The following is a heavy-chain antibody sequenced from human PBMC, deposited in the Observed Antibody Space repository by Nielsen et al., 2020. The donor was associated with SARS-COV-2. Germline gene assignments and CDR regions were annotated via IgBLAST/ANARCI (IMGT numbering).Heavy chain of an antibody. Sequence: RQAPGKGLEWIGYIYYSGSTYYNPSLKSRVTISVDTSKNQFSLKLSSVTAADTAVYYCARDKITTYYYDSSGYYYYDAFDIWGQGTMVTVSS. V-gene: IGHV4-30-2*04. CDR3: ARDKITTYYYDSSGYYYYDAFDI. D-gene: IGHD3-22*01. J-gene: IGHJ3*02. CDR2: IYYSGST.